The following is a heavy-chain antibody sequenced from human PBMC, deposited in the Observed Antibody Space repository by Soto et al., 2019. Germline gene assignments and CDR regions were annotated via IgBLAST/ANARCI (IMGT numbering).Heavy chain of an antibody. V-gene: IGHV4-34*01. CDR3: ARGLGYSYGSSVVY. CDR2: INHSGGT. CDR1: GGSISGYY. D-gene: IGHD5-18*01. Sequence: PSETLSLTCTVSGGSISGYYWSWLRQPPGKGLEWIGEINHSGGTNYNPSLKSRVTISVDTSKNQFSLKLSSVTAADTAVYYCARGLGYSYGSSVVYWGQGTLVTVSS. J-gene: IGHJ4*02.